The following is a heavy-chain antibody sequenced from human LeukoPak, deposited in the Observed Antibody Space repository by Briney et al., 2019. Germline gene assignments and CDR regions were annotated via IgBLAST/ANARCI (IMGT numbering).Heavy chain of an antibody. CDR3: ARGNSDYPYFFDY. V-gene: IGHV4-30-2*01. Sequence: SETLSLTCAVSGGSIGGAVYSWHWIRQPPGKGLEWLGYIFHTGNTYYSPSLKSRVTISVDRSKNQFSLKLSSLTAADTAMYFCARGNSDYPYFFDYWGQGALVTVSS. D-gene: IGHD5-12*01. CDR2: IFHTGNT. J-gene: IGHJ4*02. CDR1: GGSIGGAVYS.